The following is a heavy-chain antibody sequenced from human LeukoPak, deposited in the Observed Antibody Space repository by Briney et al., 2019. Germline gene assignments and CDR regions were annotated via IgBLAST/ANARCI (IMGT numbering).Heavy chain of an antibody. J-gene: IGHJ6*03. V-gene: IGHV3-30*04. Sequence: GGSLRLSCETSGFTFSSYAMHWVRQAPGKGLEWVAVISYDGSNKYYADSVKGRFTISRDNSKNTLYLQMNSLRAEDTAVYYCARDTERRYYYYYMDVWGKGTTVTVSS. CDR3: ARDTERRYYYYYMDV. CDR1: GFTFSSYA. D-gene: IGHD4-11*01. CDR2: ISYDGSNK.